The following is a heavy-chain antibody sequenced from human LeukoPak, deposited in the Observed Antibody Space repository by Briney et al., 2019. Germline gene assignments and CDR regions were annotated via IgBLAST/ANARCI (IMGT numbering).Heavy chain of an antibody. Sequence: PQTLSLTCAVYGGSSSGYYWSWIRHPPGKGLEWIGEINHSVSTNYNPSLKSRVTISVDTSKNQFSLKLSSVTAADTAVYYCARGITMVRGVPSKYYFVYWGQGTLVTVSS. CDR1: GGSSSGYY. V-gene: IGHV4-34*01. D-gene: IGHD3-10*01. CDR2: INHSVST. CDR3: ARGITMVRGVPSKYYFVY. J-gene: IGHJ4*02.